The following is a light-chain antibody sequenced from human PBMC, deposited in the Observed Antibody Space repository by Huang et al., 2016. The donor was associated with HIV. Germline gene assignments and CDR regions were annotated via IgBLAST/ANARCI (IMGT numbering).Light chain of an antibody. J-gene: IGKJ4*01. Sequence: EIVLTQSPATLSLSPGERATLSCRASQSISTYLAWYQQKPGQAPRLLIYDASNRATGIPDRFSGRGSGTDFTLSINSLEPEDFVTYYCQQRSTWPLTFGGGTKVET. CDR3: QQRSTWPLT. CDR2: DAS. CDR1: QSISTY. V-gene: IGKV3-11*01.